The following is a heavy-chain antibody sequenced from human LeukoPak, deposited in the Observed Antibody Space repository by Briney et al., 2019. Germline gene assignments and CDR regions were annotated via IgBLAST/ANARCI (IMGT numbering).Heavy chain of an antibody. Sequence: GGSLRLSCAASGFTVSSKYMSWVRQAPGKGLEWLSVIYNSGGTYYADSVKGRFTISRDNSKNTLYLQMNSLRVEDTAAYFCARDCSASSSDYYPLGYWGQGTLVTVSS. CDR2: IYNSGGT. CDR3: ARDCSASSSDYYPLGY. D-gene: IGHD3-22*01. J-gene: IGHJ4*02. CDR1: GFTVSSKY. V-gene: IGHV3-66*01.